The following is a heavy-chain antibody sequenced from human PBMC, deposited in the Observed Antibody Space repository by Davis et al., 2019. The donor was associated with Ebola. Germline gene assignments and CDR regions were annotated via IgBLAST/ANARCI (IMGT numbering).Heavy chain of an antibody. CDR1: GYSFTSYW. CDR3: ARGGAYDFWSGSAINFDY. V-gene: IGHV5-51*01. J-gene: IGHJ4*02. Sequence: KVSCKGSGYSFTSYWIGWVRQMPGKGLEWMGIIYPGDSDTRYSPSFQGQVTIPADKSISTAYLQWSSLKASDTAMYYCARGGAYDFWSGSAINFDYWGQGTLVTVSS. CDR2: IYPGDSDT. D-gene: IGHD3-3*01.